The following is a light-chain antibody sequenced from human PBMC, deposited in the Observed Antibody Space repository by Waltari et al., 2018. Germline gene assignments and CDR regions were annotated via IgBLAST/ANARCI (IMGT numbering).Light chain of an antibody. J-gene: IGLJ2*01. CDR2: DVT. V-gene: IGLV2-11*03. Sequence: SSDVGGYNYVSWYQQHPGKAPKLIIYDVTKRPSGVPDRFSGSKSGNTASLTISGLQAEDEADYYCCSYGGSYSFVVFGGGTKLTIL. CDR3: CSYGGSYSFVV. CDR1: SSDVGGYNY.